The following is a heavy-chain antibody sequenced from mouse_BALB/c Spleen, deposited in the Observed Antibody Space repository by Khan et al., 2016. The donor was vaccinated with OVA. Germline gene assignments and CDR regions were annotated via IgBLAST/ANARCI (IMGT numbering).Heavy chain of an antibody. Sequence: QVQLKQSGAELARPGASVKLSCTASGYTFTDYYINWVKQRTGQGLEGIGEISPGSGDPYYNVRFMGQSTLNADKSSSTAYMQLSSLTSEASAVYFCARRNYFGYTFAYWGQGTLVTVSA. CDR2: ISPGSGDP. CDR3: ARRNYFGYTFAY. D-gene: IGHD1-2*01. J-gene: IGHJ3*01. CDR1: GYTFTDYY. V-gene: IGHV1-77*01.